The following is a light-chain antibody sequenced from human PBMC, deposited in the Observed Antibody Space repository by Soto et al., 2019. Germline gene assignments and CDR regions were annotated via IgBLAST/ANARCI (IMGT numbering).Light chain of an antibody. V-gene: IGKV1-5*01. CDR1: QSISSW. J-gene: IGKJ1*01. Sequence: DLQMTQSPSTLSASVGERVTITCRASQSISSWLAWYQQKPGKAPKLLIYDASSLESGVPSRFSGSGSGTEFTLTISSLQPDDIATYYCQQYKSYSTFGQGTKVDI. CDR3: QQYKSYST. CDR2: DAS.